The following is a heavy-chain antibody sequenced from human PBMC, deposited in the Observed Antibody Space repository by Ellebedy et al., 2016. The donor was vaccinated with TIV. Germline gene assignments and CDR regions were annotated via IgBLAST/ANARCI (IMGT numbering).Heavy chain of an antibody. CDR2: IYSGGST. D-gene: IGHD5-24*01. Sequence: GESLKISXAASGFTVGSNYMNWVRQAPGKGLEWVSLIYSGGSTYYADSVRGRFIISRDNSKNTVYLEMNSLRAEDTAVYYCARERRWLQSYYFDYWGQGTLVTVSS. CDR1: GFTVGSNY. V-gene: IGHV3-53*01. CDR3: ARERRWLQSYYFDY. J-gene: IGHJ4*02.